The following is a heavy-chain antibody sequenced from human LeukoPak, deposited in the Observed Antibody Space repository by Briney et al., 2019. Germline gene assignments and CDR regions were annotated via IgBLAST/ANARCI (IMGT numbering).Heavy chain of an antibody. D-gene: IGHD6-13*01. V-gene: IGHV4-39*01. CDR2: IFYSGST. J-gene: IGHJ4*02. Sequence: SETLSLTCTVSGGSISSSIYYWGWIRQPPGKGLEWIGNIFYSGSTYYNPSLKSRVTISVDTSKNQFSLKLSSVTAADTAVYYCARYSSSWYYFRYWGQGTLVTVSS. CDR3: ARYSSSWYYFRY. CDR1: GGSISSSIYY.